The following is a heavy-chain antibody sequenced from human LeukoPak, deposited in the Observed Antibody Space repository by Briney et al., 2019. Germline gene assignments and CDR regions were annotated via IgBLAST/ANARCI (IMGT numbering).Heavy chain of an antibody. CDR1: GFTFSDYY. CDR3: ARGSGDFDS. D-gene: IGHD2-15*01. CDR2: ISRIGTYT. Sequence: GGSLRLSCAASGFTFSDYYMSWIRQAPGKGLEWLSYISRIGTYTNYADSVKGRFTISRDDANSSLYLQMNSLRAEDTAVYHCARGSGDFDSWGQGTLVTVSS. V-gene: IGHV3-11*06. J-gene: IGHJ4*02.